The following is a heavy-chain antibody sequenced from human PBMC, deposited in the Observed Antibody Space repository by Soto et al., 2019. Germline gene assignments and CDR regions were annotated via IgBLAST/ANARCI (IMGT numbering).Heavy chain of an antibody. CDR3: ARDEMRQWLVFMVDAFDI. D-gene: IGHD6-19*01. CDR1: GFTFSSYW. Sequence: PGGSMRLSCTASGFTFSSYWRSWVRQAPGKGLEWVANIKQDGSEKYYVDSVKGRFTISRDNAKNSLYLQMNSLRAEDTAVYYCARDEMRQWLVFMVDAFDIWGQGTMVTVSS. V-gene: IGHV3-7*01. CDR2: IKQDGSEK. J-gene: IGHJ3*02.